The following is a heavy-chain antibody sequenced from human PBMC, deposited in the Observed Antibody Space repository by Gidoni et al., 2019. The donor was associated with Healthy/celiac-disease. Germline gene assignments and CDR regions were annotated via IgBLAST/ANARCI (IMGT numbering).Heavy chain of an antibody. CDR1: GSTFSSYA. CDR3: ARVSYDILTCYYYDY. Sequence: GSTFSSYAISWVRQAPGQGLEWMGGIIPIFGTANYAQKFQGRVTITADESTSTAYMELSSLRSEDTAVYYCARVSYDILTCYYYDYLGQGTLVTVSS. J-gene: IGHJ4*02. D-gene: IGHD3-9*01. V-gene: IGHV1-69*01. CDR2: IIPIFGTA.